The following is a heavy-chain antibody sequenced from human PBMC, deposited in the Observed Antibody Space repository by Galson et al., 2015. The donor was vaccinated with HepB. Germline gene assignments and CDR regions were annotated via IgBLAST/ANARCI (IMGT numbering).Heavy chain of an antibody. CDR3: AKSFLEWLLPYPYYYYYMDV. D-gene: IGHD3-3*01. CDR1: GFTFSSYA. Sequence: SLRLSCAASGFTFSSYAMHWVRQAPGKGLEWVAVISYDGSNKYYADSVKGRFTISRDNSKNTLYLQMNSLRAEDTAVYYCAKSFLEWLLPYPYYYYYMDVWGKGTTVTVSS. CDR2: ISYDGSNK. V-gene: IGHV3-30-3*02. J-gene: IGHJ6*03.